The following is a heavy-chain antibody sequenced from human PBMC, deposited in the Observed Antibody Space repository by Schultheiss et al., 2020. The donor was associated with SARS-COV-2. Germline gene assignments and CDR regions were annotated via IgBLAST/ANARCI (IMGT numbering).Heavy chain of an antibody. V-gene: IGHV3-23*01. CDR2: ISASGDGA. Sequence: GESLKISCAASGFTFSNAWMNWVRQAPGKGLEWVSGISASGDGAFYSDSVKGRFTISRDNSKNTLYLQMNSLRDEDTAVYYCAREGSDGLDYWGQGTLVTVSS. CDR3: AREGSDGLDY. J-gene: IGHJ4*02. D-gene: IGHD5-24*01. CDR1: GFTFSNAW.